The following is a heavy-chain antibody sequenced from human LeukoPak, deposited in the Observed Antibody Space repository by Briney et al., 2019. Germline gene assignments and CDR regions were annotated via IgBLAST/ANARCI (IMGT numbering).Heavy chain of an antibody. D-gene: IGHD3-22*01. CDR3: AGGPYYYDSSGYYKFDY. CDR1: GGSISSYY. CDR2: IYYSGST. J-gene: IGHJ4*02. V-gene: IGHV4-59*01. Sequence: SETLSLTCTVSGGSISSYYWSWIRQPPGKGLEWIGYIYYSGSTNYNPSLKSRVTISVDTSKNQFSLKLSSVTAADTAVYYCAGGPYYYDSSGYYKFDYWGQGTLVTVSS.